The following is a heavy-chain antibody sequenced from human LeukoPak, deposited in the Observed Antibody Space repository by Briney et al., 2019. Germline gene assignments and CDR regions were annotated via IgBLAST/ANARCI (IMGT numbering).Heavy chain of an antibody. CDR3: ARDKTIPNFDY. V-gene: IGHV3-21*01. CDR2: ISSSSSYI. Sequence: PGGSLRLSCAASGFTSSSYIMNWVRQAPGKGLEWVSSISSSSSYIYYADSVKGRFTISRDNAKNSLYLQMNSLRAEDTAVYYCARDKTIPNFDYWGQGTLVTVSS. CDR1: GFTSSSYI. J-gene: IGHJ4*02. D-gene: IGHD3-9*01.